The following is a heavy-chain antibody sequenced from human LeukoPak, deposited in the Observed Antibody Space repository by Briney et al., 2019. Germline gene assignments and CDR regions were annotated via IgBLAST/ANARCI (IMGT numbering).Heavy chain of an antibody. CDR1: GGSISSSSYY. CDR2: IYYSGST. Sequence: SETLSLTCTVSGGSISSSSYYWGWIRQPPGKGLEWIGSIYYSGSTYYNPSLKSRVTISVDTSKNQFSLKLSSVTAADTAVYYCARPSWGYSLAFDIWGQGTMVTVSS. D-gene: IGHD5-18*01. CDR3: ARPSWGYSLAFDI. J-gene: IGHJ3*02. V-gene: IGHV4-39*01.